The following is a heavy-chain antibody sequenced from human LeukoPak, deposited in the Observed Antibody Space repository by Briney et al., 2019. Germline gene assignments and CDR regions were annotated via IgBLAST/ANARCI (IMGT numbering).Heavy chain of an antibody. D-gene: IGHD1-1*01. Sequence: ASVKVSCKASGYTFTGYYMHWVRQAPGQGLEWMGWINPNSGGTNYAQKFQGRVTMTRDTSISTAYMELSRLRSDDTAVYYCAREVKGTYYMDVWGKETTVTVSS. CDR3: AREVKGTYYMDV. CDR1: GYTFTGYY. J-gene: IGHJ6*03. CDR2: INPNSGGT. V-gene: IGHV1-2*02.